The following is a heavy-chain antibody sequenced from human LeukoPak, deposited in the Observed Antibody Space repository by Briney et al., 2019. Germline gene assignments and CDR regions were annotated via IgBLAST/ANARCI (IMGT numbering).Heavy chain of an antibody. CDR1: GFSLTSYE. CDR2: FSSGGNTE. CDR3: ARDTVNGPFVISLDY. J-gene: IGHJ4*02. V-gene: IGHV3-48*03. Sequence: PGGSLRLSCAASGFSLTSYEMNWVRRTPGRGLEWVSHFSSGGNTEYYADSVRGRFSMSRDNAKNSLYLEMNSLRAEDTAVYYCARDTVNGPFVISLDYWGQGALVTVSS. D-gene: IGHD2-8*01.